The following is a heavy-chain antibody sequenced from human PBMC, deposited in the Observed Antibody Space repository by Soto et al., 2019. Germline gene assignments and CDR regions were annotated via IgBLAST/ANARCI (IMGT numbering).Heavy chain of an antibody. CDR3: TTCATIGRYVNHYYGIDV. CDR2: TYYRSKWYT. V-gene: IGHV6-1*01. D-gene: IGHD3-3*01. CDR1: GHSVDSNRPA. Sequence: PSRSLPCAFSGHSVDSNRPAWNWIRQSPSRGLEWLGMTYYRSKWYTDYAESVKGRITINPDTSTNQVSLQLKSVTPEDTAVYSCTTCATIGRYVNHYYGIDVWGQGTTVTVSS. J-gene: IGHJ6*02.